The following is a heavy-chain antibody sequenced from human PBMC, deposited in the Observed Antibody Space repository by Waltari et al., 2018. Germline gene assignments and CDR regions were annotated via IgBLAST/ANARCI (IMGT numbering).Heavy chain of an antibody. CDR1: GFTFSSYS. D-gene: IGHD6-19*01. CDR3: ARDSQWLDQTFDY. Sequence: EVQLVESGGGLVQPGGSLRLSCAASGFTFSSYSMNWVRQAPGKGLEWVSYISSSSTIYYADSVKGRFTISRDNAKNSLYLQMNSLRAEDTAVYYCARDSQWLDQTFDYWGQGTLVTVSS. CDR2: ISSSSTI. J-gene: IGHJ4*02. V-gene: IGHV3-48*04.